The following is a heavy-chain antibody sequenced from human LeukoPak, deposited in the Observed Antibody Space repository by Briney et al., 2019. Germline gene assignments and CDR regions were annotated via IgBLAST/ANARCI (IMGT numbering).Heavy chain of an antibody. CDR2: IYSGGHT. D-gene: IGHD3-9*01. CDR3: ASLSYYDILTGSFDY. J-gene: IGHJ4*02. Sequence: GGSLRLSCAASGFTVRSNYMNWVRQAPGKGLEWVSIIYSGGHTYYADSVKGRFTISRDNSKNTLYLQMNSLRAEDTAVYYCASLSYYDILTGSFDYWGQGTLVTVSS. CDR1: GFTVRSNY. V-gene: IGHV3-66*01.